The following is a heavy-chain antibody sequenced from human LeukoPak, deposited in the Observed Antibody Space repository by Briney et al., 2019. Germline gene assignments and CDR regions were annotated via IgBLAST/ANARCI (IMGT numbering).Heavy chain of an antibody. V-gene: IGHV3-66*01. Sequence: GGSLRLSCAASGFTFSSYAMSWVRQAPGKGLEWVSVIYSGGSTYYADSVKGRFTISRDNSKNTLYLQMNSLRAEDTAVYYCARAAEAARGPLTWGAFDYWGQGTLVTVSS. CDR1: GFTFSSYA. D-gene: IGHD6-6*01. CDR3: ARAAEAARGPLTWGAFDY. CDR2: IYSGGST. J-gene: IGHJ4*02.